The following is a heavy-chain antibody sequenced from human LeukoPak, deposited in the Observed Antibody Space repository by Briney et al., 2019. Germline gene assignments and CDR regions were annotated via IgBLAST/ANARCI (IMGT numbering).Heavy chain of an antibody. CDR2: ITGSGGST. V-gene: IGHV3-23*01. Sequence: GGSLTLSCAASGFTFSNYDMSWVRQAPGKGLEWVSGITGSGGSTNYADSVKGRFTISRDNSKNTLDLQMSSLRAEDTAVYYCTGGGWSTDAFDIWGQGTMVTVSS. D-gene: IGHD6-19*01. CDR3: TGGGWSTDAFDI. J-gene: IGHJ3*02. CDR1: GFTFSNYD.